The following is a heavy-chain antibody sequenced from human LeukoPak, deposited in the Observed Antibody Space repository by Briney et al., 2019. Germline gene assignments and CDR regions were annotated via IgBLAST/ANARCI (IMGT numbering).Heavy chain of an antibody. CDR3: AKDQRYQTTVTTTPWFDP. D-gene: IGHD4-17*01. Sequence: GGSLRLSCAASGFTFSSHGMHWVRQAPGKGLEWVAFIRYDGSNKYYADSVKGRFTISRDNSKNTLYLQMNSLRAEDTAVYYCAKDQRYQTTVTTTPWFDPWGQGTLVTVSS. CDR2: IRYDGSNK. V-gene: IGHV3-30*02. J-gene: IGHJ5*02. CDR1: GFTFSSHG.